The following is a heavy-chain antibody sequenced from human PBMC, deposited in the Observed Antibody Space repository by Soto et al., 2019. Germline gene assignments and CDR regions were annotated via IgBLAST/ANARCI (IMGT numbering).Heavy chain of an antibody. V-gene: IGHV5-10-1*01. CDR2: IDPSDSYT. J-gene: IGHJ6*02. CDR3: AREYTAWPLAYGLDV. D-gene: IGHD2-2*02. CDR1: GYSFTSYW. Sequence: LGESLKISCKGSGYSFTSYWISWVRQMPGKGLEWMGRIDPSDSYTNYSPSFQGHVTISADKSISTAYLQWSSLKASDTAVYYCAREYTAWPLAYGLDVWGQGTTVTVSS.